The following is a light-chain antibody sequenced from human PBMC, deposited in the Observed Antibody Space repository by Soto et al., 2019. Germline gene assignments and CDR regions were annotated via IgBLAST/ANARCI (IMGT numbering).Light chain of an antibody. CDR3: QQYNSYSYT. Sequence: DIQMTQSPSTLSASVGDRLTITCRVSQSISYWLAWYQQKPGKAPKLLIYDASSLESGVPSRFSGSGSGTEFTLTISSLQPDDFATYYCQQYNSYSYTFGQGTKLEIK. CDR1: QSISYW. J-gene: IGKJ2*01. CDR2: DAS. V-gene: IGKV1-5*01.